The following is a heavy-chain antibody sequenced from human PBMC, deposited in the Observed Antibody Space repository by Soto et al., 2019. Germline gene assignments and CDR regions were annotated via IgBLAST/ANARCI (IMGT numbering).Heavy chain of an antibody. D-gene: IGHD3-16*01. CDR1: GGSLSSGSYS. J-gene: IGHJ5*02. CDR3: ARGPLFWGTWRFDP. CDR2: IFHSGNT. V-gene: IGHV4-30-2*01. Sequence: QLQLQESGSGLVKPSQTLSLTCAVSGGSLSSGSYSWNWIRQPPGKGLEWIGYIFHSGNTYSNPSLKERSTNPCDRCRNQFSLRVGSPTGAGTALYFLARGPLFWGTWRFDPWGQGTLVTVSS.